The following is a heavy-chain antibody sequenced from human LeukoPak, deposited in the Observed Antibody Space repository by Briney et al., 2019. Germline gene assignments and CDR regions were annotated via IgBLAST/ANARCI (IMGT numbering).Heavy chain of an antibody. CDR1: GYIFTSYD. J-gene: IGHJ3*02. Sequence: ASVKLSCKASGYIFTSYDINWVRQATGQGLEWMGIINPSGGSTSYAQKFQGRVTMTRDTSTSTVYMELSSLRSEDTAVYYCAREALWFGHAFDIWGQGTMVTVSS. D-gene: IGHD3-10*01. CDR3: AREALWFGHAFDI. CDR2: INPSGGST. V-gene: IGHV1-46*01.